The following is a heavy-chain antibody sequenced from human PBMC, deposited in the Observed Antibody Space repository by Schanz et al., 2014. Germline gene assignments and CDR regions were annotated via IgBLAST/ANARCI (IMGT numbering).Heavy chain of an antibody. Sequence: QVQLVESGGGVVQPGRSLRLSCAASGFIFNDYYMNWIRQAPGKGLEWVAFIRYDGSNKYYADSVKGRFTISRDNSKNTLYLQMNSLRAEDTAVYYCAKVGLYYYGSGFDYWGQGTLVTVSS. CDR3: AKVGLYYYGSGFDY. CDR2: IRYDGSNK. J-gene: IGHJ4*02. D-gene: IGHD3-10*01. CDR1: GFIFNDYY. V-gene: IGHV3-30*02.